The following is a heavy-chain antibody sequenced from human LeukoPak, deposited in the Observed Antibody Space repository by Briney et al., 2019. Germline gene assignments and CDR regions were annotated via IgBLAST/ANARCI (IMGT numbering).Heavy chain of an antibody. D-gene: IGHD4-23*01. J-gene: IGHJ4*02. CDR1: GLTFTSDA. CDR3: AKDGVRVVTLGFDY. Sequence: PVGSLRLSCAASGLTFTSDAMSWVRRAPWKGLDSVSAISGSGGSTYYADSVKGRFTISRDNSKNTLYLQMNSLRAEDTAVYYCAKDGVRVVTLGFDYWGQGTLVTVSS. CDR2: ISGSGGST. V-gene: IGHV3-23*01.